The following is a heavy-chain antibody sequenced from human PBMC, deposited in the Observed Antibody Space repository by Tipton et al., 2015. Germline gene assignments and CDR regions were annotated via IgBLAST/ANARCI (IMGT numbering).Heavy chain of an antibody. CDR1: GFTSSPYG. V-gene: IGHV3-33*01. D-gene: IGHD6-13*01. J-gene: IGHJ4*02. CDR3: ARDSAASACFDF. Sequence: SLRLSCAASGFTSSPYGMHWVRQAPGKGLEWVAVIWSHGKNQHYGDSVKGRFTISRDNSKNTVYLQMNNLRADDTAVYYCARDSAASACFDFWGQGNLVTVSS. CDR2: IWSHGKNQ.